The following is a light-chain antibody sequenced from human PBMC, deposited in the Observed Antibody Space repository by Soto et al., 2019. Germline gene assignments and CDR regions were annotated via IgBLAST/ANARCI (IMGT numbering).Light chain of an antibody. V-gene: IGKV1-5*01. J-gene: IGKJ1*01. CDR1: QTIFNW. CDR2: DAS. CDR3: QQYNSYPWT. Sequence: DIQMTQAPSTLSASVGDRVTITCRASQTIFNWLACYQRKPGRAPNLLIYDASSLQSGVPSTFSGSGSGTEFTLTISSLQPGDFATYYCQQYNSYPWTFGQGNKVEIK.